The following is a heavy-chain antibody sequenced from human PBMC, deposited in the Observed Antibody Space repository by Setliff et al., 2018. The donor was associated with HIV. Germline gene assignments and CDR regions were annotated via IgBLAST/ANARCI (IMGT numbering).Heavy chain of an antibody. CDR2: IIPILGIA. Sequence: SVKVSCKASGDTNPSYAISWVRQAPGQGLEWMGGIIPILGIANYAQQFQGRVTITADGSTSTVYMELSSLRSEDTAVYYCAGGTVVVKGAFDFWGQGTMVTVSS. V-gene: IGHV1-69*10. CDR3: AGGTVVVKGAFDF. J-gene: IGHJ3*01. D-gene: IGHD3-22*01. CDR1: GDTNPSYA.